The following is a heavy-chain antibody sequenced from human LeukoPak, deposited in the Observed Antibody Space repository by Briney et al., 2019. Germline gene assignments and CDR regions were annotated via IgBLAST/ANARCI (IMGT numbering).Heavy chain of an antibody. Sequence: PGGSLRLSCAASGFTFSHYWMHWVRQVPGKGLVWVSRIHGDGSSPIYADSVKGRFTISRDNAKNTLYLQMNSLGVEDGGIYYYARDGSLPDYWGQGTLVTVSS. V-gene: IGHV3-74*01. CDR2: IHGDGSSP. D-gene: IGHD1-1*01. CDR1: GFTFSHYW. CDR3: ARDGSLPDY. J-gene: IGHJ4*02.